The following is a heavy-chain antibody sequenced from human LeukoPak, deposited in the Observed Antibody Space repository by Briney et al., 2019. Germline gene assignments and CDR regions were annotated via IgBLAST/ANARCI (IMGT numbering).Heavy chain of an antibody. CDR2: INKDGSDK. J-gene: IGHJ4*02. CDR1: GFTFNMYW. V-gene: IGHV3-7*01. Sequence: GGSLRLSCAASGFTFNMYWMTWVRQAPGKGLESVAYINKDGSDKYYMDSVKGRFTVSRDNAKNSLYLQMNSLRAEDTAVYYCARDAGYGGNSDYWGQGTLVTVSS. D-gene: IGHD4-23*01. CDR3: ARDAGYGGNSDY.